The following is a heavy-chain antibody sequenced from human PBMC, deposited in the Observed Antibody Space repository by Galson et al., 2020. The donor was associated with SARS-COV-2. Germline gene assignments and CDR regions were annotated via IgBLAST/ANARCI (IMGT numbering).Heavy chain of an antibody. CDR1: GFTFRSYG. Sequence: GGSLRLSCAASGFTFRSYGMHWVRQAPGKGLEWVAFIWYDDGDKYGTNKHYSDSVRGRFTISRDNSKNTLYLQMNSLRGDDTAVYYCARDQAGVLLWFGGFDYWGQGTRVTVSS. V-gene: IGHV3-33*01. CDR2: IWYDDGDKYGTNK. J-gene: IGHJ4*02. CDR3: ARDQAGVLLWFGGFDY. D-gene: IGHD3-10*01.